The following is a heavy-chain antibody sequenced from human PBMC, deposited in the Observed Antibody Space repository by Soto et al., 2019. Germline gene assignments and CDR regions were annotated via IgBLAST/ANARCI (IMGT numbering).Heavy chain of an antibody. CDR3: AKWHTYNYDSLAFSGFDC. Sequence: GGSLRLSCVASGFTFSSYAMTWVRQAPGKGLEWVSAISGGDATPSYADSVKGRFTISRDNSKNTLYLHMHSLRADDTAAYYCAKWHTYNYDSLAFSGFDCWGQGTQVTVSS. D-gene: IGHD3-16*01. V-gene: IGHV3-23*01. J-gene: IGHJ4*02. CDR2: ISGGDATP. CDR1: GFTFSSYA.